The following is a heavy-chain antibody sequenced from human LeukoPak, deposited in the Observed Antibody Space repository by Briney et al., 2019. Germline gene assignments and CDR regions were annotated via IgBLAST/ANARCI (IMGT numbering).Heavy chain of an antibody. V-gene: IGHV3-23*01. CDR1: GFTFSRSA. J-gene: IGHJ4*02. D-gene: IGHD2-15*01. Sequence: GGSLRLSCAASGFTFSRSAMTWVRQGPGTGLEFVASIIYSGGATYYADSVKGRFTISRDNSKNTLYLQMNSLRAEDTAVYYCARPAYCSGGSCYLYYFDYWGQGTLVTVSS. CDR3: ARPAYCSGGSCYLYYFDY. CDR2: IIYSGGAT.